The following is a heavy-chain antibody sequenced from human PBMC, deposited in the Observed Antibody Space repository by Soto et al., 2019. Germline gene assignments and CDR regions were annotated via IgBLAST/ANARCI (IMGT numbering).Heavy chain of an antibody. CDR1: GYTFTSYA. J-gene: IGHJ4*01. CDR2: INAGNGNT. CDR3: ARDKERVSARSPPHFQD. Sequence: ASVKVCCEASGYTFTSYAMHWVRQAPGQRLEWMGWINAGNGNTKYSQKFQGRVTITRDTSASTAYMELRSLTSDDTAVYYCARDKERVSARSPPHFQDRGQGTLVPVSS. D-gene: IGHD2-21*02. V-gene: IGHV1-3*01.